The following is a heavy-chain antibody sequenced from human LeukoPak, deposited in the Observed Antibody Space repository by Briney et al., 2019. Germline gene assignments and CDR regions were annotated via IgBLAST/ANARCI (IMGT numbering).Heavy chain of an antibody. D-gene: IGHD3-16*01. V-gene: IGHV3-21*01. CDR2: ISSSSSYI. Sequence: GGSLRLSCAASGFTFSSYSVNWVRQAPGKGLEWVSSISSSSSYIYYADSVKGRFTISRDNAKNSLYLQMNSLRAEDTAVYYCARARGGGGDAFDIWGQGTMVTVSS. J-gene: IGHJ3*02. CDR3: ARARGGGGDAFDI. CDR1: GFTFSSYS.